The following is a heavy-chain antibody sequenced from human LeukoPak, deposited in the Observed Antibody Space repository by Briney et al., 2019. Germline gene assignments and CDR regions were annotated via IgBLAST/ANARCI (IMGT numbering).Heavy chain of an antibody. CDR2: IYTSGST. Sequence: PSETLSLTCTVSGGSISSYNWSWIRQPAGKGLEWIGRIYTSGSTNYNPSLKSRVTMSVDTSKNKFSLKLSSVTAADTAVYYCAREDYSSSSYYYYYYMDVWGKGTTVTVSS. V-gene: IGHV4-4*07. D-gene: IGHD6-6*01. J-gene: IGHJ6*03. CDR1: GGSISSYN. CDR3: AREDYSSSSYYYYYYMDV.